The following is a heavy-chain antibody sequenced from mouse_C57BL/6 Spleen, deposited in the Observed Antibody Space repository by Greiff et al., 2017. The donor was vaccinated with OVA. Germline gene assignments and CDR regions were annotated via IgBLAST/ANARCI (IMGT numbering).Heavy chain of an antibody. CDR1: GFTFNTYA. D-gene: IGHD1-1*01. CDR2: IRSKSSNYAT. Sequence: EVQGVESGGGLVQPKGSLKLSCAASGFTFNTYAMHWVRQAPGKGLEWVARIRSKSSNYATYYADSVKDRFTISRDDSQSMLYLQMNNLKTEDTAMYYCVREGYYGSSYAMDYWGQGTSVTVSS. J-gene: IGHJ4*01. V-gene: IGHV10-3*01. CDR3: VREGYYGSSYAMDY.